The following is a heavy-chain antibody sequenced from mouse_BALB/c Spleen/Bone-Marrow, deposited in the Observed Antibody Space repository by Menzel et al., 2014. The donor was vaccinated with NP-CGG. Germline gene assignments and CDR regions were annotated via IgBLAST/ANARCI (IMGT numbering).Heavy chain of an antibody. CDR1: GFSLTSYG. Sequence: VQLVESGPGLVAPSQSLSITCTVSGFSLTSYGVHWVRQPPGRGLEWLGVIWAGGSTNYNSALMSRLSIRKDNSKSQVFLKMNSLQTDDTAMYYCAREGGYYYGSRVAWFAYWGQGTLVTVSA. CDR2: IWAGGST. D-gene: IGHD1-1*01. V-gene: IGHV2-9*02. CDR3: AREGGYYYGSRVAWFAY. J-gene: IGHJ3*01.